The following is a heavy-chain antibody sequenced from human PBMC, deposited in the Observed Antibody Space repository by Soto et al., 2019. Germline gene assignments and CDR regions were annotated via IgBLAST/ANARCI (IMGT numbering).Heavy chain of an antibody. Sequence: QVQLVQSGAEVKKPGASVKVSCTASGYTFTSYAMHWVRQAPGQRLEWMGWINAGNGNTKYSQKFQGRVTITRDTSASTAYMELSSLRSEDTAVYYCASEVPFYYGSGSVDYGGEGTLVTVSS. CDR1: GYTFTSYA. J-gene: IGHJ4*02. V-gene: IGHV1-3*01. CDR2: INAGNGNT. CDR3: ASEVPFYYGSGSVDY. D-gene: IGHD3-10*01.